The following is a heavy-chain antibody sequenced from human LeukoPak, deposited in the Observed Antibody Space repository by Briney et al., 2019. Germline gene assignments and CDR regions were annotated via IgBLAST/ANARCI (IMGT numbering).Heavy chain of an antibody. CDR1: GFTFSSYS. CDR3: ARGDSYGYFYFDY. J-gene: IGHJ4*02. Sequence: GGSLRLSCAASGFTFSSYSMNWVRQAPGKGLEWVSSISSSSSYICYADSVKGRFTIPRDNAKNSLYLQMNSLRAEDTAVYYCARGDSYGYFYFDYWGQGTLVTVSS. V-gene: IGHV3-21*01. D-gene: IGHD5-18*01. CDR2: ISSSSSYI.